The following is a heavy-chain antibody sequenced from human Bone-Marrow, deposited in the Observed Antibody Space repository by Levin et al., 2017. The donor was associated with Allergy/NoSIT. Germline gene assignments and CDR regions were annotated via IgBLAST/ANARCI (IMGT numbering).Heavy chain of an antibody. CDR3: AKVLRSQGLWSGPYDY. D-gene: IGHD3-10*01. CDR1: GFTFDDFA. CDR2: ISSNSGSI. J-gene: IGHJ4*02. Sequence: PGGSLRLSCAGSGFTFDDFAMHWVRQAPGKGLEWVSSISSNSGSIGYADSVKGRFTISRDNAKNSLYLQMNSLRAEDTALYYCAKVLRSQGLWSGPYDYWGQGTLVTVSS. V-gene: IGHV3-9*01.